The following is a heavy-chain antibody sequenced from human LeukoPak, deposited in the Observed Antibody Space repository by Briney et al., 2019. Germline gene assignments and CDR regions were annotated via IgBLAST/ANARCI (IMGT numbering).Heavy chain of an antibody. J-gene: IGHJ6*02. D-gene: IGHD1-26*01. V-gene: IGHV3-23*01. CDR1: GFTFTNYA. CDR2: ISGGGTDT. CDR3: ARRIVGATDYYGMDV. Sequence: GGSLRLSCAASGFTFTNYALSWVRQAPGKGLEWVSVISGGGTDTYYADSVKGRFTISRDNSKNMLYLQMNSLRADDTAVYYCARRIVGATDYYGMDVWGQGTTVTVSS.